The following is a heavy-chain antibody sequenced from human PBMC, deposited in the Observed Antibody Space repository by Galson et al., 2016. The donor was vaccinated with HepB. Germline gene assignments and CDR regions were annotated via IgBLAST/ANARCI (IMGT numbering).Heavy chain of an antibody. CDR2: IYYSGST. Sequence: SETLSLTCSVSGGSISHYYWSWIRQPPGKGLEWIGYIYYSGSTTYNPSLKRRVSMSVDTSKNQFSLRLNSVTAADTAVYYCARGLYCSRTTCYTAPFEYWGQGAPVTVSS. J-gene: IGHJ4*02. D-gene: IGHD2-2*02. CDR1: GGSISHYY. CDR3: ARGLYCSRTTCYTAPFEY. V-gene: IGHV4-59*01.